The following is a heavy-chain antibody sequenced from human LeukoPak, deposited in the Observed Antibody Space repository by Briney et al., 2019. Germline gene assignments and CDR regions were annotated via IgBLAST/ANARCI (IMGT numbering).Heavy chain of an antibody. J-gene: IGHJ3*02. CDR3: ARVGQLLWFGELSLAFDI. V-gene: IGHV4-59*01. Sequence: SETLSLTCTVSGGSISSYYWSWIRQPPGKGLEWIGYIYYSGSTNYNPSLKSRVTISVDTSKNQFSLKVSSVTAGDTAVYYCARVGQLLWFGELSLAFDIWGQGTMVTVS. CDR1: GGSISSYY. CDR2: IYYSGST. D-gene: IGHD3-10*01.